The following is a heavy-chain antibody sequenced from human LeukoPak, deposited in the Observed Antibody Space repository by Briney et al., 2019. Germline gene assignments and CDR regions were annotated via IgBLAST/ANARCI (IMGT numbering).Heavy chain of an antibody. CDR2: INPNSGGT. V-gene: IGHV1-2*02. D-gene: IGHD6-13*01. Sequence: AASVKVSCKASGYTFTGYYMHWVRQAPGQGLEWMGWINPNSGGTNYAQKFQGRVTMTRDTSISTAYMELSRLRSDDTAVYYCARRIEDSSSWYGARYYYYMDVWGKGTTVTVSS. CDR1: GYTFTGYY. J-gene: IGHJ6*03. CDR3: ARRIEDSSSWYGARYYYYMDV.